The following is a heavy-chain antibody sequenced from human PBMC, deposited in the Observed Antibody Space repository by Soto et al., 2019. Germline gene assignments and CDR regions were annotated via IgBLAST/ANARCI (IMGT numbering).Heavy chain of an antibody. CDR2: IYYSGST. D-gene: IGHD3-3*01. CDR1: GGSISSGGYY. V-gene: IGHV4-31*03. CDR3: ARDLGIFGVVTLPGPGMDV. J-gene: IGHJ6*02. Sequence: SETLSLTCTVSGGSISSGGYYWSWIRQHPGKGLEWIGYIYYSGSTYYNPSLKSRVTISVDTSKNQFSLKLSSVTAADTAVYYCARDLGIFGVVTLPGPGMDVWGQGTTVTVSS.